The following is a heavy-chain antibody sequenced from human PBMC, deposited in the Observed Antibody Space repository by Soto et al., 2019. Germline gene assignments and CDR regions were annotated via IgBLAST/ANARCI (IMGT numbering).Heavy chain of an antibody. CDR1: GGSISSEYYH. J-gene: IGHJ4*02. Sequence: PSETLSLTCTVSGGSISSEYYHWTWIRQPPGKGLEWIGYIHYSGSVYYNPSLKSRVTMSVDTSKNQFSLKLSSVTAADTAVYYCAVRFSSTGYFDYWGQGTLVTVSS. CDR3: AVRFSSTGYFDY. V-gene: IGHV4-30-4*01. D-gene: IGHD3-3*01. CDR2: IHYSGSV.